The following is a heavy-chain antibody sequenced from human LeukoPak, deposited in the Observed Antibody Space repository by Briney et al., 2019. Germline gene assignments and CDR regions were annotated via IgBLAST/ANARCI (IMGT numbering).Heavy chain of an antibody. Sequence: PGGSLRLSCAASGFTFSSYSMNWVRQAPGKGLEWVSSISSSSSYIYYADSVKGRFTISRDNAKNSLYLQMDNLRAEDTAVYYCARDSVEAPGFSSPIDYWGQGTLVTVSS. CDR3: ARDSVEAPGFSSPIDY. D-gene: IGHD2-15*01. J-gene: IGHJ4*02. CDR1: GFTFSSYS. V-gene: IGHV3-21*01. CDR2: ISSSSSYI.